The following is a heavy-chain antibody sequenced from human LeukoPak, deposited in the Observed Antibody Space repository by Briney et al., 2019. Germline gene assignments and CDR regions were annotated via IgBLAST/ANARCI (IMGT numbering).Heavy chain of an antibody. CDR3: AKMTGRYGMDV. V-gene: IGHV1-18*01. CDR2: ISAYNGNT. J-gene: IGHJ6*02. Sequence: ASVKVSCKASGYTFTSHDISWVRQAPGQGLEWMGWISAYNGNTSYAQKLQGRVTMTTDTSTSTAYMELRSLRSDDTAVYYCAKMTGRYGMDVWGQGTTVTVSS. CDR1: GYTFTSHD.